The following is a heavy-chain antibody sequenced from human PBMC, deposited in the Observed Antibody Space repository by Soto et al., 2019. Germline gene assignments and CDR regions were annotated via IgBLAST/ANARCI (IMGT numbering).Heavy chain of an antibody. J-gene: IGHJ5*02. CDR3: ARGRGGRSTHWFDP. V-gene: IGHV1-3*01. Sequence: ASVKVSCKASGYTFTSYAMHWVRQAPGQRLEWMGWINAGNGNSKYSQKFQGRVTITRDTSASTAYMELSSLRSEDTAVYYCARGRGGRSTHWFDPWGQGTLVTVS. CDR1: GYTFTSYA. D-gene: IGHD2-15*01. CDR2: INAGNGNS.